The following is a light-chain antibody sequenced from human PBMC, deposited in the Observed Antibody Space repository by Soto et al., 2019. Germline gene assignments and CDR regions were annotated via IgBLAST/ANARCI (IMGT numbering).Light chain of an antibody. J-gene: IGKJ3*01. V-gene: IGKV1-5*01. CDR1: QSISSW. Sequence: DIQMTQSPSTLSASVGDRVTVTCRASQSISSWLAWYQQKPGKAPKLLIYDASSLESGVPSRFSGSGSGTEFTLTISCLQPDDVATYHCQQYNSYSQFTFGPGTKVANK. CDR3: QQYNSYSQFT. CDR2: DAS.